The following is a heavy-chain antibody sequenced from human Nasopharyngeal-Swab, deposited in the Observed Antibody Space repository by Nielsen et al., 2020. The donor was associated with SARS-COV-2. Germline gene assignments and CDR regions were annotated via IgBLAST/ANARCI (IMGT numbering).Heavy chain of an antibody. Sequence: GGSLRLSCAAPGFVSSGSAMRSVPQASGPGLEWIGRIGDKDHNYATVYAASLKGRFTISKDDSVNTAYLQMDSLNTEDTALYYCTTDYYFDYWGQGTLVTVSS. CDR1: GFVSSGSA. CDR3: TTDYYFDY. CDR2: IGDKDHNYAT. J-gene: IGHJ4*02. V-gene: IGHV3-73*01.